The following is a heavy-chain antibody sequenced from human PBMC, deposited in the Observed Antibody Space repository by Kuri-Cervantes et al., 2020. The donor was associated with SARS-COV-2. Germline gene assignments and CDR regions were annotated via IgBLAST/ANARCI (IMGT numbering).Heavy chain of an antibody. Sequence: GGSLRLSCAASGFTFSNYGMHWVRQAPGKGLEWVGFVRRDGSNYYYADSVRGRFTISRDNSKNSLYLEMNSLRPEDTAVYYCAKVETASLDYWGQGTLVTVSS. CDR2: VRRDGSNY. J-gene: IGHJ4*02. D-gene: IGHD3-3*01. V-gene: IGHV3-30*02. CDR1: GFTFSNYG. CDR3: AKVETASLDY.